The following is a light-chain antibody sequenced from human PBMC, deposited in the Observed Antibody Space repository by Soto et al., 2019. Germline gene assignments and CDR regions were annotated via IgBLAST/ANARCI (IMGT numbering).Light chain of an antibody. J-gene: IGLJ3*02. V-gene: IGLV2-23*01. CDR2: EGS. CDR3: CSYAGSSTWV. Sequence: QSALTQPASVSGSPGQSITISCTGPSSDVGSYNLVSWYQQHPGKAPKLMIYEGSKRPSGVSNHFSGSKSGNTASLTISGLQAEDEADYYCCSYAGSSTWVFGGGTQLTVL. CDR1: SSDVGSYNL.